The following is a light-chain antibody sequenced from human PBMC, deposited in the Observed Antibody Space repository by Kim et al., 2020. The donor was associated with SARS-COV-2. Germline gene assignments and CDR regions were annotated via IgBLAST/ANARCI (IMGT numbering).Light chain of an antibody. J-gene: IGLJ2*01. Sequence: GQVIPISCTGTSSDVGGYNYVSWYQQHPGKAPKLMIYEVSKRPSGVPDRFSGSKSGNTASLTVSGLQAEDEADYYCSSYAGSNNLVFGGGTQLTVL. CDR3: SSYAGSNNLV. CDR2: EVS. CDR1: SSDVGGYNY. V-gene: IGLV2-8*01.